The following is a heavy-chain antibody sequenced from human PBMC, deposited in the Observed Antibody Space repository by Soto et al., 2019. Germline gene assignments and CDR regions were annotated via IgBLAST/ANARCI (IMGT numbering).Heavy chain of an antibody. CDR2: ICSSGGCP. CDR3: ASGVAHGSGWNTLGY. Sequence: PGGSLRLSCAASGFSFSTYAMSWVRQAPGKGLEWVSAICSSGGCPYYAESVKGWFTISRDNSKDTLYLQLNSLRAEDTAIYYCASGVAHGSGWNTLGYWGQGTLVTVSS. CDR1: GFSFSTYA. J-gene: IGHJ4*02. V-gene: IGHV3-23*01. D-gene: IGHD6-19*01.